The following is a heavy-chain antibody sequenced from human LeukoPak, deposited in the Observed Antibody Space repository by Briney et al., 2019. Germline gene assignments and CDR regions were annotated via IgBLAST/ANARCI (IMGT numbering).Heavy chain of an antibody. CDR3: ARGGYYDILTGYTGDNAFDI. D-gene: IGHD3-9*01. Sequence: SETLSLTCAVYGGSFSGYYWSWIRQPPGKGLEWIGEINHSGSTNYNPSLKSRVTISVDTSKNQFSLKLSSVTAAGTAVCYCARGGYYDILTGYTGDNAFDIWGQGTMVTVSS. J-gene: IGHJ3*02. V-gene: IGHV4-34*01. CDR2: INHSGST. CDR1: GGSFSGYY.